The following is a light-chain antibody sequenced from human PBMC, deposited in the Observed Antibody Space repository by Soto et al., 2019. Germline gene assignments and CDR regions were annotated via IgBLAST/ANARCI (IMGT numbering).Light chain of an antibody. Sequence: DIQMTQSPSALSASVGDRVTITCRVSQSISNYFNWYQQKPGKAPRLLIYGASTLQSGVPSRFSGRGSGTDFTLTINTLQPEDFSTYYCQQTYSIPRTVGQGTKVEIK. V-gene: IGKV1-39*01. CDR2: GAS. CDR1: QSISNY. J-gene: IGKJ2*01. CDR3: QQTYSIPRT.